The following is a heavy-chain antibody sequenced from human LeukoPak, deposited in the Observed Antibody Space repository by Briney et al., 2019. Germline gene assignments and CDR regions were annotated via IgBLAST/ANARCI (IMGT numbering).Heavy chain of an antibody. CDR3: ARWATSFDL. D-gene: IGHD6-6*01. CDR2: IKQDGSDK. J-gene: IGHJ4*02. CDR1: GFTFGNYW. Sequence: GGSLRLSCAASGFTFGNYWMSWVRQAPGMGLEWVANIKQDGSDKYHVDSVTGRFTISRDNAKNSLYLEMNSLRAEDTAVYYCARWATSFDLWGQGALVTVSS. V-gene: IGHV3-7*01.